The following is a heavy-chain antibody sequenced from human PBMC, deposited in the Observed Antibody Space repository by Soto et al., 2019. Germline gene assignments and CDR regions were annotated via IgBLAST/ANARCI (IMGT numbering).Heavy chain of an antibody. CDR3: ARAHPNYYDSSGPMGAFDI. CDR1: GYTFTSYY. J-gene: IGHJ3*02. CDR2: INPSGGST. D-gene: IGHD3-22*01. Sequence: ASVKVSCKASGYTFTSYYMHWLRQAPGQGLEWMGIINPSGGSTIYAQKFQGRVTMTRDTSTSTVYVEMRSMRSEDTAVYYCARAHPNYYDSSGPMGAFDIWGQGTMVTVSS. V-gene: IGHV1-46*01.